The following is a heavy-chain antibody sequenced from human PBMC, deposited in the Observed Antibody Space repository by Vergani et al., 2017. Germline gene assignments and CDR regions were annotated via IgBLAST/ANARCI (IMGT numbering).Heavy chain of an antibody. D-gene: IGHD3-22*01. V-gene: IGHV1-69*01. Sequence: QVQLVQSGAEVKKPGSSVKVSCKASGGTFSSYAISWVRQAPGQGLEWMGGIIPIFGTANYAQKFQGRVTITADESTSTAYMELSSLRSEDTAVYYCATADVDHYDSSGYYYGNFDYWGQGTLVTVSS. CDR1: GGTFSSYA. CDR2: IIPIFGTA. J-gene: IGHJ4*02. CDR3: ATADVDHYDSSGYYYGNFDY.